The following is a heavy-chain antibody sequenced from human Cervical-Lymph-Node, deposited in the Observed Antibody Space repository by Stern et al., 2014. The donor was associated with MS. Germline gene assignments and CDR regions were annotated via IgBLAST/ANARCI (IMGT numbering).Heavy chain of an antibody. CDR2: INSDGSST. D-gene: IGHD5-18*01. CDR1: GFTFSSYW. V-gene: IGHV3-74*01. CDR3: ARIAGVRSWIQPLDS. J-gene: IGHJ4*02. Sequence: EVQLVESGGGLVQPGGSLRLSCAASGFTFSSYWMHWVRQAPGKGLVWVSRINSDGSSTTFADSVKGRFTISRANAKNTLYLQMNSLRAEDTAVYYCARIAGVRSWIQPLDSWGQGTLVTVSS.